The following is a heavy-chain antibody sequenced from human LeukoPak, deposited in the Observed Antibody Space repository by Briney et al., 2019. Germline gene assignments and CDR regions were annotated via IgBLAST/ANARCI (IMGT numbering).Heavy chain of an antibody. J-gene: IGHJ4*02. V-gene: IGHV4-38-2*01. CDR2: IYHGGST. Sequence: ETLSLTCSVSGYSISSGYYWGWIRPPPGKGLEWIGNIYHGGSTYYNSSLKSRVTMSVDTSKNQFSLQLSSVTAADTAVYYCARYSSSGKGDYWGQGTLVTVSS. CDR3: ARYSSSGKGDY. CDR1: GYSISSGYY. D-gene: IGHD6-13*01.